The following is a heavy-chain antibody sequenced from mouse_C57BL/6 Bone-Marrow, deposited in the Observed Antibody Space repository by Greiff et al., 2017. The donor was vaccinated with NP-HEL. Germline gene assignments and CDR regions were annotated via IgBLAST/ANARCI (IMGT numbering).Heavy chain of an antibody. Sequence: VQLQQSGAELARPGASVKLSCKASGYTFTSYGISWVKQRPGQGLEWIGEIYPRSGNTYYNEKFKGKATLTADKSSSTAYMELRSLTSEDSAVYFCARQLRLRGYYYAMDYWGQGTSVTVSS. D-gene: IGHD3-2*02. J-gene: IGHJ4*01. CDR2: IYPRSGNT. CDR1: GYTFTSYG. V-gene: IGHV1-81*01. CDR3: ARQLRLRGYYYAMDY.